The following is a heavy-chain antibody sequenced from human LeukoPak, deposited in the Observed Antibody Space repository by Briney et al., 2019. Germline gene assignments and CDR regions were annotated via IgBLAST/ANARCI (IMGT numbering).Heavy chain of an antibody. D-gene: IGHD5-12*01. CDR2: IRSKAYGGTT. J-gene: IGHJ4*02. CDR3: TRDERGWATTEGYYFDY. Sequence: GRSLRLSCTASGFTFGDYAMSWFRQAPGKGLEWVGFIRSKAYGGTTEYATSVKGRFTISRDDSKSIAYLQMNSLKTEDTAVYYCTRDERGWATTEGYYFDYWGQGTLVTVSS. CDR1: GFTFGDYA. V-gene: IGHV3-49*03.